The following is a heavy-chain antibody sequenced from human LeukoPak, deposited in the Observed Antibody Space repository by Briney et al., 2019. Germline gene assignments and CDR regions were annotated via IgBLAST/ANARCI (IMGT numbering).Heavy chain of an antibody. CDR1: GFTFRNHG. J-gene: IGHJ4*02. V-gene: IGHV3-23*01. Sequence: GGSLRLSCAASGFTFRNHGMNWVRQAPGKGLEWVPGISPSGGGTYYADSVKGRFTISRDNSKNTLYLQMNSLRAEDTAIYYCARDERLLSFLKWGQGTLVTVSS. D-gene: IGHD3-3*01. CDR2: ISPSGGGT. CDR3: ARDERLLSFLK.